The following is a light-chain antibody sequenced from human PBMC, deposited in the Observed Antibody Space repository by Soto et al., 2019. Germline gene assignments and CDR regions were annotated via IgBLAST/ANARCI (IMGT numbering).Light chain of an antibody. V-gene: IGLV1-47*02. Sequence: QSVLTQPPSASGTPGQRVTISCSGSRSNIGSYDVYWYQQVPGTAPKLLIYGDSRRPSGVPDRFSGSKSGTSASLAISGRRSEDEADYDCATWDDSLSVLFGGGTQLTVL. CDR1: RSNIGSYD. J-gene: IGLJ7*01. CDR2: GDS. CDR3: ATWDDSLSVL.